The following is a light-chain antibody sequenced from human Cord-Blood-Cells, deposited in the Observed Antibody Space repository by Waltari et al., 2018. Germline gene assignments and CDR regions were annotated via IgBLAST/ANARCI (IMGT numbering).Light chain of an antibody. CDR2: DAS. J-gene: IGKJ3*01. CDR1: QSVSSY. V-gene: IGKV3-11*01. Sequence: IVLTQSPATLSLSPVKRATTSSSASQSVSSYLAWYQQNPGQAPRLLIYDASNWANSIPASFSGSGSGTDFTHYISCLEPEDFAVYDGQQRSNWPLTFGTGTTVDI. CDR3: QQRSNWPLT.